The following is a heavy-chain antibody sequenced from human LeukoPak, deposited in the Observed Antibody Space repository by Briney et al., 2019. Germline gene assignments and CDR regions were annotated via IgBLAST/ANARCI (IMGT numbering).Heavy chain of an antibody. CDR1: GGTFSSYA. V-gene: IGHV1-46*01. D-gene: IGHD2-2*01. CDR2: INPSGGST. CDR3: ARDGYSSTSLEYYFDY. Sequence: ASVKVSCKASGGTFSSYAISWVRQAPGQGLEWMGIINPSGGSTSYAQKFQGRVTMTRDTSTSTVYMELSSLRSEDTAVYYCARDGYSSTSLEYYFDYWGQGTLVTVSS. J-gene: IGHJ4*02.